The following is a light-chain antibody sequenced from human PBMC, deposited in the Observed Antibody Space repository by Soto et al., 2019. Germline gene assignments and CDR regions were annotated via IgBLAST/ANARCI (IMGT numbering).Light chain of an antibody. V-gene: IGLV2-14*01. Sequence: QSALTQYASVSGSPGQSITISCTGTSSDVGGYNYVSWYQQHPGKAPKLMIYDVSNRPSGVSNRFSGSKSGNTASLTISGLQAEDEADYYCSSYTSSSTYVIFGGGTKLTVL. CDR3: SSYTSSSTYVI. J-gene: IGLJ2*01. CDR2: DVS. CDR1: SSDVGGYNY.